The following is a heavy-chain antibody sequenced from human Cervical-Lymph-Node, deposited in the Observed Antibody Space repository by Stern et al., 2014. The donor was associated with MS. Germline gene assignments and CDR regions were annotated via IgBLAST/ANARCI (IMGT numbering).Heavy chain of an antibody. Sequence: VQLVESGGGVVQPGRSLRLSCVASGFTFRNYAMHWVRQAPGKGLEWVAVTSDDGDKNYYADSVRGRFTVSRNNSKNTLYLQMSSLRPDDTVTYYCARSAHSDYWGQGSLVIVSS. CDR2: TSDDGDKN. V-gene: IGHV3-30-3*01. CDR1: GFTFRNYA. CDR3: ARSAHSDY. J-gene: IGHJ4*02.